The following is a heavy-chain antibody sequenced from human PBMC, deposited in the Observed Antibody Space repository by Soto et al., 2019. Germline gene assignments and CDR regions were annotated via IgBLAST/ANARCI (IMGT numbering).Heavy chain of an antibody. CDR1: NGSISNSGYF. CDR3: ASGYYDFWSGHYYYGMDV. J-gene: IGHJ6*02. V-gene: IGHV4-31*03. D-gene: IGHD3-3*01. CDR2: IFYSGST. Sequence: SETLSLTCTVSNGSISNSGYFWSWIRQHPAKGLEWIGYIFYSGSTLYNPSLDGRVIISSDTSKNQFSLKRSSVTAADTAVYYCASGYYDFWSGHYYYGMDVWGQGTTVTVSS.